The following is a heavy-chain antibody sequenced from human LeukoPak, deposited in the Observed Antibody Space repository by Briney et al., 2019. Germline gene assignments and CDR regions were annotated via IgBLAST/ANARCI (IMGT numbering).Heavy chain of an antibody. CDR3: AREPKWERHPDY. J-gene: IGHJ4*02. D-gene: IGHD1-26*01. CDR2: IIPIFGTA. Sequence: GASVKVSCKASGGTFGSYAISWVRQAPGQGLEWRGRIIPIFGTANYAQKFQGRVTITTDESTSTAYMELSSLRSEDTAVYYCAREPKWERHPDYWGQGTLVTVSS. CDR1: GGTFGSYA. V-gene: IGHV1-69*05.